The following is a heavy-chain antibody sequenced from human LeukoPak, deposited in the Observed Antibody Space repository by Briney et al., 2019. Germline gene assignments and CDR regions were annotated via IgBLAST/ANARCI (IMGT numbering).Heavy chain of an antibody. J-gene: IGHJ3*02. D-gene: IGHD3-16*01. V-gene: IGHV3-48*04. CDR3: ARARLTDYVWGRRTFDI. CDR2: ISSSGSTI. CDR1: GFTFSSYS. Sequence: HPGGSLRLSCAASGFTFSSYSMNWVRQAPGKGLEWVSYISSSGSTIYYADSVKGRFTISRDNAKKSLYLQMNSLRAEDTAVYYCARARLTDYVWGRRTFDIWGQGTMVTISS.